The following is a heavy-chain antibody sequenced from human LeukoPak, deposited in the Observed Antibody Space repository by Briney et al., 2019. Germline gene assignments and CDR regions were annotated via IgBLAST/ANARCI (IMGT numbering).Heavy chain of an antibody. D-gene: IGHD2-15*01. Sequence: PGGSLRLSCEASGFTFRDYYMTWIRQAPGKGLEWLLYISGSGRNIYYADSVRGRFTVSRDNAKNSLFLQMNSLRVEDTGVYYCAREGSGSAELDYWGQGNLVTVSS. CDR1: GFTFRDYY. V-gene: IGHV3-11*01. CDR3: AREGSGSAELDY. CDR2: ISGSGRNI. J-gene: IGHJ4*02.